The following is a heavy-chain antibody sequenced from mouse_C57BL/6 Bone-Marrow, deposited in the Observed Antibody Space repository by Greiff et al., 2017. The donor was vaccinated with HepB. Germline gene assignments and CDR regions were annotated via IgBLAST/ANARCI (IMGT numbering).Heavy chain of an antibody. CDR1: GYTFTSYW. Sequence: VQLQQPGAELVKPGASVKLSCKASGYTFTSYWMQWVKQRPGQGLEWIGEIDPSVSYTNYNQKFKGKATLTVDTSSSTAYMQLSSLTSEDSAVYYCAREGLLWPYAMDYWGQGTSVTVSS. V-gene: IGHV1-50*01. CDR3: AREGLLWPYAMDY. CDR2: IDPSVSYT. J-gene: IGHJ4*01. D-gene: IGHD2-1*01.